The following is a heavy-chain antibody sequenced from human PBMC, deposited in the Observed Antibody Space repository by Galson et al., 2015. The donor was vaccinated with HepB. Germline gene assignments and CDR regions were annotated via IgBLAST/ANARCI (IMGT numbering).Heavy chain of an antibody. D-gene: IGHD2-2*01. V-gene: IGHV4-59*01. CDR3: ARVEEYCSSTSCYHWFDP. CDR2: IYYSGST. J-gene: IGHJ5*02. CDR1: GGSISSYY. Sequence: ETLSLTCTVSGGSISSYYWSWIRQPPGKGLEWIGYIYYSGSTNYNPSLKSRVTISVDTSKNQFSLKLSSVTAADTAVYYCARVEEYCSSTSCYHWFDPWGQGTLVTVSS.